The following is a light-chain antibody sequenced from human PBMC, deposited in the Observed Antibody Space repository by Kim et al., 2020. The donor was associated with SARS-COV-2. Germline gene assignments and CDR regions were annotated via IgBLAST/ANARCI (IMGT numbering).Light chain of an antibody. CDR1: QSVDTN. CDR2: GAS. V-gene: IGKV3-15*01. Sequence: EIVMTQSPATLSVSPGERVTLSCRASQSVDTNLAWYQQRPGQAPRLLIYGASTRATDIPARFSGSGSGTDFTLIVSSLQSEDFAVYYCQQYSHWPPYTFGPGTKLEIK. CDR3: QQYSHWPPYT. J-gene: IGKJ2*01.